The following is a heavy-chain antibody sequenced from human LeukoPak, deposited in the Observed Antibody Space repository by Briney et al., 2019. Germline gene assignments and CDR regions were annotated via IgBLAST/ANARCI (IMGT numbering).Heavy chain of an antibody. Sequence: GGSLRLSCGASGFTVSTNYMSWVRQAPGKGLGWVSIIYSGGSTYYADSVKGRFTISRDNSKNTLYLQMNSLGAEDTAVYYCASYRYGSSFAFDIWGQGTMVTVSS. J-gene: IGHJ3*02. D-gene: IGHD6-6*01. CDR3: ASYRYGSSFAFDI. CDR2: IYSGGST. CDR1: GFTVSTNY. V-gene: IGHV3-66*01.